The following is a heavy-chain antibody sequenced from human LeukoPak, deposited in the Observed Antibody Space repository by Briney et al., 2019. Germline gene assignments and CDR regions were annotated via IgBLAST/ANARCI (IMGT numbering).Heavy chain of an antibody. CDR2: IKQDGSQK. J-gene: IGHJ4*02. Sequence: GGSLRLSCAASGFTFSNFLMTWVRQAPGKGLEWVAIIKQDGSQKYYVDSVKGRFTISRDNARNSLYLQMNSLRAEDTAVYWAVAGTTYWGQGTLVTVSS. V-gene: IGHV3-7*05. CDR3: VAGTTY. D-gene: IGHD6-19*01. CDR1: GFTFSNFL.